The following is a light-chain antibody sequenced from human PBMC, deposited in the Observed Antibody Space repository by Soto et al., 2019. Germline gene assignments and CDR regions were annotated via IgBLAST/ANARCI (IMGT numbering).Light chain of an antibody. Sequence: IVLTQSPGTLSLSPGERAVLSCRASQSLIIHYLAWYQQKTGQAAMSLIYGGFRRATGIPDRFSGSGSGTNFTLTICRLEPEDFAVYYCQQYDNSPITCRQRTRLEIK. V-gene: IGKV3-20*01. J-gene: IGKJ5*01. CDR2: GGF. CDR3: QQYDNSPIT. CDR1: QSLIIHY.